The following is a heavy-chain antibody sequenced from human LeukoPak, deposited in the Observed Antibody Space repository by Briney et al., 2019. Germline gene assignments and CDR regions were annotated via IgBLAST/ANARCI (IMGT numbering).Heavy chain of an antibody. CDR1: GYTFTSYD. J-gene: IGHJ4*02. CDR3: ARDNDYVWGSYRYPPFDY. Sequence: ASVKVSCKASGYTFTSYDINWVRQATGQGLEWMGWISAYNGNTNYAQKLQGRVTMTTDTSTSTAYMELRSLRSDDTAVYYCARDNDYVWGSYRYPPFDYWGQGTLVTVSS. CDR2: ISAYNGNT. V-gene: IGHV1-18*01. D-gene: IGHD3-16*02.